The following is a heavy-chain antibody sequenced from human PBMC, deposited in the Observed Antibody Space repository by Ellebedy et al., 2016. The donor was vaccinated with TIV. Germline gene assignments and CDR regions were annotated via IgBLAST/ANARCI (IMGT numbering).Heavy chain of an antibody. Sequence: GESLKISCAASGFTFSSYWMAWVRQAPGKGLEWVANIKHDGSEKYHVDSVRGRFTISRDNAKNSLYLQMNSLRAEDTAVYYCAREVAVAGASLDYWGQGTLVTVSS. D-gene: IGHD6-19*01. CDR2: IKHDGSEK. V-gene: IGHV3-7*01. CDR3: AREVAVAGASLDY. CDR1: GFTFSSYW. J-gene: IGHJ4*02.